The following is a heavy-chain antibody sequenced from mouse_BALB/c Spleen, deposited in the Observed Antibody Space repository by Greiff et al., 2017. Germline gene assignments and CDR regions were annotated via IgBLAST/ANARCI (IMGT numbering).Heavy chain of an antibody. CDR2: ISSGGSYT. CDR3: TRDHDYAMDY. Sequence: EVQVVESGGGLVKPGGSLKLSCAASGFTFSSYTMSWVRQTPEKRLEWVATISSGGSYTYYPDSVKGRFTISRDNAKNTLYLQMSSLKSEDTAMYYCTRDHDYAMDYWGQGTSVTVSS. CDR1: GFTFSSYT. J-gene: IGHJ4*01. V-gene: IGHV5-6-4*01.